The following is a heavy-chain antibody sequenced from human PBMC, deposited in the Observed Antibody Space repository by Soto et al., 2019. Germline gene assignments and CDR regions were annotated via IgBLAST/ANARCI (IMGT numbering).Heavy chain of an antibody. CDR2: IRSKANSYAT. CDR3: ARPEPGTGWLDY. V-gene: IGHV3-73*01. D-gene: IGHD6-19*01. CDR1: GFTFGGSA. Sequence: GGSLRLSCAASGFTFGGSALPWVRQASGKGLGWVGRIRSKANSYATAYAASVKGRFTISRDDSKNTAYLQMNSLKTEDTAVYYCARPEPGTGWLDYWGQGT. J-gene: IGHJ4*02.